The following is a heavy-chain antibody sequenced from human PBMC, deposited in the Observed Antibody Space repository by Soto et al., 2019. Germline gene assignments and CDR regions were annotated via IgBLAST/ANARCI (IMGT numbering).Heavy chain of an antibody. CDR1: GFTFSSYA. CDR3: AKDHYYDTSDYPSINWYFDL. D-gene: IGHD3-22*01. J-gene: IGHJ2*01. V-gene: IGHV3-23*01. CDR2: ISGSGGST. Sequence: EVQLLESGGGLVQPGGSLRLSCAASGFTFSSYAMSWVRQAPGKGLEWVSAISGSGGSTHYADSVKGRFTISRDNSKNTLYLQMNSLRAEDTAVYYCAKDHYYDTSDYPSINWYFDLWGRGTLVTVSS.